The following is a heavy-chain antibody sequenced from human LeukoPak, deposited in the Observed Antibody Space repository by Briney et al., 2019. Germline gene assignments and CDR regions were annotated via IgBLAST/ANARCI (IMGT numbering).Heavy chain of an antibody. J-gene: IGHJ5*02. V-gene: IGHV4-34*01. CDR1: GGFLSGYY. CDR2: INHSGST. CDR3: ARGGRFGPRSWFDP. D-gene: IGHD3-10*01. Sequence: SETLSLTCAVYGGFLSGYYWSGVRQPPGKGLEWIGEINHSGSTNYNPSLKSRVSISVDTAKNQFSLELSSETAADTGVYYCARGGRFGPRSWFDPWGQGTLVTVSS.